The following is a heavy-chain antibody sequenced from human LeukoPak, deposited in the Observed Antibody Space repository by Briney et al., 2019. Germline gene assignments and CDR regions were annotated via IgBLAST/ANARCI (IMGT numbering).Heavy chain of an antibody. CDR2: IRSTSSYI. D-gene: IGHD4-17*01. Sequence: GGSLRLSCAASGFTFSSYTINWVRQAPGKGLEWVSSIRSTSSYIYYADSVKGRFTISRDNAKNSLYLQMNSLRAEDTAVYYCARVLATVTTYGGGFDIWGQGTMVTVSS. V-gene: IGHV3-21*01. CDR3: ARVLATVTTYGGGFDI. CDR1: GFTFSSYT. J-gene: IGHJ3*02.